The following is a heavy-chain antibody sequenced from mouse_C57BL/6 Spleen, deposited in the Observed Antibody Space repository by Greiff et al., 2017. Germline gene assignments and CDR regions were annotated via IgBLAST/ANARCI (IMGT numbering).Heavy chain of an antibody. CDR3: ARRVTTAYFDV. CDR1: GFTFSSYG. J-gene: IGHJ1*03. Sequence: EVKLMESGGDLVKPGGSLKLSCAASGFTFSSYGMSWVRQTPDKRLEWVATISSGGSYTYYPDSGKGRFTISRDNAKNTLYLQMSSLKSEDTAMYYCARRVTTAYFDVWGTGTTVTVSS. D-gene: IGHD1-2*01. CDR2: ISSGGSYT. V-gene: IGHV5-6*02.